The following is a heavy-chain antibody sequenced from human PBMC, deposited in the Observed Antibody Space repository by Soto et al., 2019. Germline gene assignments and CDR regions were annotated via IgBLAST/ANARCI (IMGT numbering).Heavy chain of an antibody. J-gene: IGHJ6*02. CDR2: IIPILGIA. D-gene: IGHD2-15*01. Sequence: QVQLVQSGAEVKKPGSSVKVSCKASGGTFSSYTISWVRQAPGQRLEWMGRIIPILGIANYAQKFQGSVTITADKSTSTAYMELSSLTSEDTAVYYCARELLTYSGGSCYPPYGMDVWGQGTTVTVSS. CDR3: ARELLTYSGGSCYPPYGMDV. V-gene: IGHV1-69*08. CDR1: GGTFSSYT.